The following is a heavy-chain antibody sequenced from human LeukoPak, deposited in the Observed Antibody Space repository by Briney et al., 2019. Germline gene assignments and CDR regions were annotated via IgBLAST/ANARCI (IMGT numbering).Heavy chain of an antibody. J-gene: IGHJ6*03. CDR3: ARDVDYFWSGYWAYYYYYYMDV. V-gene: IGHV3-7*01. D-gene: IGHD3-3*01. CDR2: IKQDGSEK. CDR1: GFTFSSYW. Sequence: GGSLRLSCAASGFTFSSYWMSWVRQAPGKGLEWVANIKQDGSEKYYVDSVKGRFTISRDNAKNSLYLQMNSLRAEDTAVYYCARDVDYFWSGYWAYYYYYYMDVWGKGTTVTVSS.